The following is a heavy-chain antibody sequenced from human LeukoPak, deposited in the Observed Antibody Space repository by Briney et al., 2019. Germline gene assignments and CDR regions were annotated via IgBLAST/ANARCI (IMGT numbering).Heavy chain of an antibody. J-gene: IGHJ4*02. V-gene: IGHV4-34*01. D-gene: IGHD2-2*01. CDR2: INHSGST. CDR1: GGSSSGYY. CDR3: ARGWDIVVVPAAIGDPFDY. Sequence: SETLSLTCAVYGGSSSGYYWSWIRQPPGKGLEWIGEINHSGSTNYNPSLKSRVTISVDTSKNQFSLKLSSVTAADTAVYYCARGWDIVVVPAAIGDPFDYWGQGTLVTVSS.